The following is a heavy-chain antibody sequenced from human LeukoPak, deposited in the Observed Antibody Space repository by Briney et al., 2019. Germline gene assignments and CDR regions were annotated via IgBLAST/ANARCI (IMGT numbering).Heavy chain of an antibody. V-gene: IGHV4-34*01. CDR2: INHSGST. J-gene: IGHJ4*02. CDR3: ARGLRGYSYGP. CDR1: GGSFSGYY. D-gene: IGHD5-18*01. Sequence: SETLSLTCAVYGGSFSGYYWSWIRQPPGKGLEWIGEINHSGSTNYNPSLKSRVTISVDTSKNQFSLKLSSVTAADTAVYYCARGLRGYSYGPWGQGTLVTVSS.